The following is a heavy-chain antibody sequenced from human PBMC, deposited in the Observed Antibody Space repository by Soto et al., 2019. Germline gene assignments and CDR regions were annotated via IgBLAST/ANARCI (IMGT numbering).Heavy chain of an antibody. CDR2: IYWDDDK. D-gene: IGHD2-8*01. Sequence: QITLKESGPTLVKPTQTLTLTCTFSGLSLSTSGVGVGWIRQPPGKALEWLALIYWDDDKRYTPSLRSRLTITKDTSKNQVVLTMTSMDPVDTATYHCALSKGYCTNGVCYFDYWGQGTLVTVSS. CDR1: GLSLSTSGVG. V-gene: IGHV2-5*02. J-gene: IGHJ4*02. CDR3: ALSKGYCTNGVCYFDY.